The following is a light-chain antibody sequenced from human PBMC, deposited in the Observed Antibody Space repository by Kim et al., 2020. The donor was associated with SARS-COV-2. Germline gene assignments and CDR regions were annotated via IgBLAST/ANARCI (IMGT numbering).Light chain of an antibody. CDR3: QQTDTTPIT. Sequence: AAVGDRVTITCRASQDIRRYLNWYQQKPGKAPKVLIYAASTLQSGVPSRFSGSGSGTDFTLTITSLQPEDFATYYCQQTDTTPITFGQGTRLEIK. J-gene: IGKJ5*01. V-gene: IGKV1-39*01. CDR1: QDIRRY. CDR2: AAS.